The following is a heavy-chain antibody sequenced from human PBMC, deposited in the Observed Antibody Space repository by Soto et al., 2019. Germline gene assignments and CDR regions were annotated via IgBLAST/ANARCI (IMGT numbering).Heavy chain of an antibody. CDR3: ARQSGGYYYYGMDV. D-gene: IGHD1-26*01. CDR1: GGSIIDYY. V-gene: IGHV4-59*08. J-gene: IGHJ6*02. CDR2: IYYSGTT. Sequence: QVQLQESGPGLVKPSETLSLTCTVSGGSIIDYYWSWIRQPPGKGLEWIGYIYYSGTTDYSPSLKSRVTISVDRSKNQFSLKLSSVTAADSAIYYCARQSGGYYYYGMDVWGQGTTVTVSS.